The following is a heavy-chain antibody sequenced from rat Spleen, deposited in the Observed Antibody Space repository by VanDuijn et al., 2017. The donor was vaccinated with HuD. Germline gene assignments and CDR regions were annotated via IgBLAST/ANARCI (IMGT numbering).Heavy chain of an antibody. CDR1: GFSLTDYS. J-gene: IGHJ3*01. V-gene: IGHV2-19*01. CDR3: ARSAYGYNLNWFAY. D-gene: IGHD1-9*01. CDR2: MWSGGTT. Sequence: QVQLKESGPGLVQPSQTLSLTCTVSGFSLTDYSVLWIRQPPGKGLEWIGAMWSGGTTDYNSALKSRLSISRDTSKSQVLLPMNGLQTEDTAMYVCARSAYGYNLNWFAYWGQGTLVTVSS.